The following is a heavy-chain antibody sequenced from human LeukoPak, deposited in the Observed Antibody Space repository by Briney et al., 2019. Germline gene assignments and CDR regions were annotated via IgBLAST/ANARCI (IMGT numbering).Heavy chain of an antibody. J-gene: IGHJ5*02. CDR1: GFTFSSYW. D-gene: IGHD3-10*01. Sequence: SGGSLRLSCAASGFTFSSYWMSWVRQTPGKGLEWVSAISGSGGSTYYADSVKGRFTISRDNSKNTLYLQMNSLRAEDTAVYYCAKDRLLWFGGNWFDPWGQGTLVTVSS. CDR3: AKDRLLWFGGNWFDP. CDR2: ISGSGGST. V-gene: IGHV3-23*01.